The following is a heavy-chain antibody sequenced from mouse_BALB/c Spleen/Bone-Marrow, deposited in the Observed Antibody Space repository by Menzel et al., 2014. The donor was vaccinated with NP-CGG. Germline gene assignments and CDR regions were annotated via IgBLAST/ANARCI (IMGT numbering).Heavy chain of an antibody. CDR2: ISSGGSA. Sequence: EVKLMESGGGLVKPGGSLKLSCAASGFTFSNFAMSWVRQTPDKRLEWVASISSGGSAYYPDSVKGRLSISRDNARDILFLQMSSLRSEDTAMYYCARGYDYDFDYWGRGTTLTVSS. D-gene: IGHD2-4*01. V-gene: IGHV5-6-5*01. CDR1: GFTFSNFA. CDR3: ARGYDYDFDY. J-gene: IGHJ2*01.